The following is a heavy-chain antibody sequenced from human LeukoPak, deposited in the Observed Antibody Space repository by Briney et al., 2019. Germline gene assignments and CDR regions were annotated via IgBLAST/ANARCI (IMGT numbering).Heavy chain of an antibody. J-gene: IGHJ4*02. CDR2: TYQRSKWYN. CDR1: GDSVSSNSVT. D-gene: IGHD6-19*01. CDR3: ARSPSPYSSGWYFDY. V-gene: IGHV6-1*01. Sequence: TLSLTRAISGDSVSSNSVTWNWIRQSPSRGLEWLGRTYQRSKWYNDYAVSVKSRITINPDISKNQFSLQLNSVTPEDTAVYYCARSPSPYSSGWYFDYWGQGTLVTVSS.